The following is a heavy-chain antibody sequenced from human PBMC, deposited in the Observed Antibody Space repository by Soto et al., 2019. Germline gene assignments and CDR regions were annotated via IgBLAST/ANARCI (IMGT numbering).Heavy chain of an antibody. J-gene: IGHJ4*02. CDR3: ARDMGVAVPGRGLYDY. Sequence: EVQLVESGGGLVQPGGSLRLSCAASGFTFSGHWMSWVRQAPGKGLEWVANIKQDGREKYYVDSVKGRFTISRDNAKYSLHLEMNSLRVEDTAMYYCARDMGVAVPGRGLYDYWGQGTLVTVSS. D-gene: IGHD6-19*01. CDR1: GFTFSGHW. CDR2: IKQDGREK. V-gene: IGHV3-7*01.